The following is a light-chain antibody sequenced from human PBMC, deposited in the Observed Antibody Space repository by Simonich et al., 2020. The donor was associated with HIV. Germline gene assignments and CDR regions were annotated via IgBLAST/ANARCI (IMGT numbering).Light chain of an antibody. J-gene: IGKJ4*01. CDR3: QQYNNWPPA. CDR1: QSVRSD. Sequence: EIVMTQSPATLSVSPGERAILSCRASQSVRSDLAWYQQKPGLAPRLLIYAASTRATGIPVGFSGSGAGTEFTLTISSMESEDFAVYYCQQYNNWPPAFGGGTNVEIK. V-gene: IGKV3-15*01. CDR2: AAS.